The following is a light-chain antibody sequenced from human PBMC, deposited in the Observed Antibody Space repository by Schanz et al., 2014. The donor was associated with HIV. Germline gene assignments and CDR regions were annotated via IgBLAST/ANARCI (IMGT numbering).Light chain of an antibody. CDR2: AAS. CDR1: QGISSY. V-gene: IGKV1-9*01. CDR3: QQADSFPPT. J-gene: IGKJ4*01. Sequence: DIQLTQSPSFLSASVGDRVTITCRASQGISSYLAWYQQKPGKAPKLLIYAASILHSGVPSRFSGSGSGTDFTLTISSLQPEDFAAYYCQQADSFPPTFGGGTKVEIK.